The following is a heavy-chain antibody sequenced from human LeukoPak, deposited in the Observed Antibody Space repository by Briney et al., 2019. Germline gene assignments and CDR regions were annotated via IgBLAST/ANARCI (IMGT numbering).Heavy chain of an antibody. J-gene: IGHJ3*02. Sequence: GGSLRLFCAASGFTFSDYYMSWTRQARGKGLEWVLYISSSGSTIYYADSVKGRFTISRDNAKNSLYLQMNSLRAEDTAVYYCAREDPSFNAFDIWGQGTMVTVSS. CDR1: GFTFSDYY. CDR3: AREDPSFNAFDI. V-gene: IGHV3-11*01. CDR2: ISSSGSTI.